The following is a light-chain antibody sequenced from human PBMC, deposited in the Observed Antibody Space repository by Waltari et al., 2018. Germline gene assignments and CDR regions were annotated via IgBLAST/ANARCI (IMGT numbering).Light chain of an antibody. Sequence: QSVLTQPPSASGTPGPRGTISCSGSSSNLGSNTATCNQQPPGTAPKLLIYRNNQRPSGVPARFSGSKAGTSASLAISGLQSEDEADYYCAAWDDSLNGPEVVFGGGTKLTVL. J-gene: IGLJ2*01. CDR2: RNN. CDR3: AAWDDSLNGPEVV. CDR1: SSNLGSNT. V-gene: IGLV1-44*01.